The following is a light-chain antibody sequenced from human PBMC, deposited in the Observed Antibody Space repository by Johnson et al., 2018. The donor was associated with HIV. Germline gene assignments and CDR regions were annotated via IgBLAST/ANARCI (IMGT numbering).Light chain of an antibody. J-gene: IGLJ1*01. V-gene: IGLV1-51*02. CDR2: ESN. CDR1: SFNIGINF. CDR3: GTWDSSLSADV. Sequence: QSVLTQPPSVSAAPGQRVTISCSGSSFNIGINFVSWYQQVPGTAPKLLICESNKRPSGIPDRFSGSKSGTSATLGITGLQTGDEADYYCGTWDSSLSADVFGTGTKVTVL.